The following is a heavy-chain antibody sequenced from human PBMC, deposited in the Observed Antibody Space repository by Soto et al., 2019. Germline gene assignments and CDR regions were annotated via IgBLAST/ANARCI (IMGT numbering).Heavy chain of an antibody. CDR3: ARRSNSPRNGAFDI. V-gene: IGHV3-53*02. Sequence: EVQLVGTGGGLIQPGGSLRLSCAASGFTVSSNYMSWVRQAPGRGLEWVSIIYSGGGTYYADSVKGRFTISRDHSKNTLYLQMNSLRDEDTAVYYCARRSNSPRNGAFDIWGQGTMIIVSS. CDR2: IYSGGGT. J-gene: IGHJ3*02. CDR1: GFTVSSNY. D-gene: IGHD1-26*01.